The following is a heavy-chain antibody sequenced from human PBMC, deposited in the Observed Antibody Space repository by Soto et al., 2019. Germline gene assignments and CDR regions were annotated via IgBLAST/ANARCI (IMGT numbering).Heavy chain of an antibody. V-gene: IGHV1-18*01. D-gene: IGHD6-19*01. CDR1: GYTFTSYG. CDR2: ISAYNGNT. J-gene: IGHJ6*03. Sequence: ASVKVSCKAFGYTFTSYGISWVRQAPGQGLEWMGWISAYNGNTNYAQKLQGRVTMTTDTSTSTAYMELRSLRSDDTAVYYCARGLYSSGWYDYYMDVWGKGTTVTVSS. CDR3: ARGLYSSGWYDYYMDV.